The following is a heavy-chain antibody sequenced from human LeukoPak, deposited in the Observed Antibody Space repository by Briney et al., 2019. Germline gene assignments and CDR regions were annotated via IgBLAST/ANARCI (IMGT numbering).Heavy chain of an antibody. V-gene: IGHV3-23*01. D-gene: IGHD1-26*01. CDR2: ISCCGGSK. CDR1: GFPFSTYA. CDR3: AKHYEPLVGVHRWGDWFDP. J-gene: IGHJ5*02. Sequence: GGSLTLPCAASGFPFSTYAMPWVRQAPGKGLEWVSHISCCGGSKFYADSVRRRLTLPRQNYKHSLYLQMNSLRAEDTAVYYCAKHYEPLVGVHRWGDWFDPWGQGTLVTVSS.